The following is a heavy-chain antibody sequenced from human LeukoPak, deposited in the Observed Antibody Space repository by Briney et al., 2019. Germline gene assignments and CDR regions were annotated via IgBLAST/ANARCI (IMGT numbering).Heavy chain of an antibody. CDR2: IYYIGFTSYT. CDR3: ARGARSFDY. CDR1: GASISTYY. J-gene: IGHJ4*02. V-gene: IGHV4-59*08. Sequence: SQTLSLTCTVSGASISTYYWSWIRQPPGKGLEWIGYIYYIGFTSYTNYNPSLKSRVTMSVDTSKNQFSLKLSSLTAADTTVYYCARGARSFDYWGQGTLVTVSS.